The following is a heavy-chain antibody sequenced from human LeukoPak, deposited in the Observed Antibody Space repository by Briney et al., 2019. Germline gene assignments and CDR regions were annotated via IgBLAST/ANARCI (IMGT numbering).Heavy chain of an antibody. CDR2: IYYSGST. D-gene: IGHD2-2*01. CDR1: GGSISSSSYY. CDR3: ARQGVPDAMRSVYWYFDL. V-gene: IGHV4-39*01. Sequence: ASETLSLTCTVSGGSISSSSYYWGWIRQPPGKGLEWIGSIYYSGSTYYNPSLKSRVTISVDTSKNQFSLKLSSVTAADTAVYYCARQGVPDAMRSVYWYFDLWGRGTLVTVSS. J-gene: IGHJ2*01.